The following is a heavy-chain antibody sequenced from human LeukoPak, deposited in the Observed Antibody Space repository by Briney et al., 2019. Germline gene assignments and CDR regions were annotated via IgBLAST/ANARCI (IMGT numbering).Heavy chain of an antibody. D-gene: IGHD1-26*01. CDR3: AKDRARRTVGATNDFDY. Sequence: GGSLRLSCAASGFTFSSYGMHWVRQAPGKGLEWVAFIRYDGGNKYYADSVKGRFTISRDNSKNTLYLQMNSLRAEDTAVYYCAKDRARRTVGATNDFDYWGQGTLVTVSS. J-gene: IGHJ4*02. CDR2: IRYDGGNK. CDR1: GFTFSSYG. V-gene: IGHV3-30*02.